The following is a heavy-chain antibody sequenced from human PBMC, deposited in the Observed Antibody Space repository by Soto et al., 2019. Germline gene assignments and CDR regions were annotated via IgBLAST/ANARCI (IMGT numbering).Heavy chain of an antibody. CDR2: IYWDDDK. CDR3: AHSLIPNWGSRGAFDY. J-gene: IGHJ4*02. D-gene: IGHD7-27*01. Sequence: KESGPTLVTPTQTLTLTCTFSGFSLSTSGVGVGWIRQPPGKALEWLALIYWDDDKRYSPSLKSRLTITKDTSKNQVVLTMTNMDPVDTATYYCAHSLIPNWGSRGAFDYWGQGTLVTVSS. V-gene: IGHV2-5*02. CDR1: GFSLSTSGVG.